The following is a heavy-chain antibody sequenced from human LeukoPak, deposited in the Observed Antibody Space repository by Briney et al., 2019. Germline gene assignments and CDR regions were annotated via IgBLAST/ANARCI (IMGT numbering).Heavy chain of an antibody. CDR2: IYYSGST. Sequence: PSETLSLTCTVSGGSISSYYWSWIRQPPGKGLEWIGYIYYSGSTNYNPSLKSRVTISVDTSKNQFSLKLSSVTAADTAVYYCARLDSSWYEGGLDYWGQGTLVTVSS. CDR1: GGSISSYY. D-gene: IGHD6-13*01. CDR3: ARLDSSWYEGGLDY. V-gene: IGHV4-59*08. J-gene: IGHJ4*02.